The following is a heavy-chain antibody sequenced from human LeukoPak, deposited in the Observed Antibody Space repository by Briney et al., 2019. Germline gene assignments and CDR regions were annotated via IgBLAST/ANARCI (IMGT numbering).Heavy chain of an antibody. J-gene: IGHJ4*02. Sequence: SETLSLTCTVSGYSISSGYYWGWIRQPPGKGLEWIGSIYHSGSTYYNPSLKSRVTISVDTSKNQFSLKLSSVTAADTAVYYCARGGIVAGIAAAGSLAYWGQGTLVTVSS. CDR2: IYHSGST. D-gene: IGHD6-13*01. CDR1: GYSISSGYY. CDR3: ARGGIVAGIAAAGSLAY. V-gene: IGHV4-38-2*02.